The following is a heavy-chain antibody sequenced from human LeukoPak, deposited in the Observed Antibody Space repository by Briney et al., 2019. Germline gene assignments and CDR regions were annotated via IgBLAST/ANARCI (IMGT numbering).Heavy chain of an antibody. V-gene: IGHV1-8*01. J-gene: IGHJ4*02. CDR2: MNPNSGNT. Sequence: ASVKVSCKASGYTFTSYDINWVRQATGQGLEWVGWMNPNSGNTGYAQKFQGRVTMTRNTSISTAYMELSSLRSEDTAVYYCARGEEITFGGVIVIPDYWGQGTLVTVSS. D-gene: IGHD3-16*02. CDR1: GYTFTSYD. CDR3: ARGEEITFGGVIVIPDY.